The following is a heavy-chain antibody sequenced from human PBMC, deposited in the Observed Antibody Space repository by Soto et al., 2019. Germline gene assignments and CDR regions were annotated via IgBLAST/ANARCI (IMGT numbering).Heavy chain of an antibody. V-gene: IGHV4-34*01. Sequence: NPSETLSLTCAVYAGSFSHYYWNWIRQSPGKGLEWIGKIKHSGSSNYNPSLRSRVSISVDMSKNQFSLRLTSVTAADTAVYYCVRGGSSDWQVALDIWGQGTMVTVSS. CDR3: VRGGSSDWQVALDI. J-gene: IGHJ3*02. D-gene: IGHD6-19*01. CDR1: AGSFSHYY. CDR2: IKHSGSS.